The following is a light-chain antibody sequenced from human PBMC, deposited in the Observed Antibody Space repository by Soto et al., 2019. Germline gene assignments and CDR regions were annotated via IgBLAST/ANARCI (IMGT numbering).Light chain of an antibody. Sequence: DIPMTQSPSSLSASVGDRVTITCQASQDISNYLNWYQQKPGKAPKLLIYDASNLETGVPSRFSGSGSGTDYTFTISSLQHEDIATYYCKQYDNLPGWTFGPGTKVDIK. J-gene: IGKJ3*01. CDR3: KQYDNLPGWT. CDR2: DAS. V-gene: IGKV1-33*01. CDR1: QDISNY.